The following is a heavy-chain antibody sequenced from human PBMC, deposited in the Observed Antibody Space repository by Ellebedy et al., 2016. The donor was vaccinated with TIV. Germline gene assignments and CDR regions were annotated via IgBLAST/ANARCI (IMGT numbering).Heavy chain of an antibody. CDR3: ARDYMALLREGSGQLDS. J-gene: IGHJ4*02. V-gene: IGHV1-3*01. CDR1: GYTFTGYY. CDR2: INAGNGNT. D-gene: IGHD3-10*01. Sequence: ASVKVSCKASGYTFTGYYMHWVRQAPGQRLEWMGWINAGNGNTKYSQIFQGRVTITRDTSESPAYMELSSLRSEDTAVYYCARDYMALLREGSGQLDSWGQGSLVTVSS.